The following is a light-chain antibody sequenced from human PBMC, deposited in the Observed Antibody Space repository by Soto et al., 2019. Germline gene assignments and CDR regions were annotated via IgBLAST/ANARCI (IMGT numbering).Light chain of an antibody. V-gene: IGKV1-5*03. Sequence: DIQMTQSPSTLSASVGDRVTITCRASQSISSWLAWYQQKPGKAPKLLIYKTSTLPSGVPSRFSGSGSGTEFTLTISSLQPDDFATYYCQQYNSYSITFGQGTRLEIK. CDR2: KTS. CDR3: QQYNSYSIT. CDR1: QSISSW. J-gene: IGKJ5*01.